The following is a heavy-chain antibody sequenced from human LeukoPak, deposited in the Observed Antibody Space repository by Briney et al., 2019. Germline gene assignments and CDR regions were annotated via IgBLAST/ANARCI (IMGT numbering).Heavy chain of an antibody. D-gene: IGHD3-10*01. Sequence: GGSLRLSCAASGFTFSSYGMHWVRQAPGKGLEWVAVISYDGSNKYYADSVKGRFTISRDNSKNTLYLQMNSLRAEDTAVYYCAKVYYYGSGSYKSPYYYYYGVDVWGQGTTVTVSS. J-gene: IGHJ6*02. V-gene: IGHV3-30*18. CDR2: ISYDGSNK. CDR3: AKVYYYGSGSYKSPYYYYYGVDV. CDR1: GFTFSSYG.